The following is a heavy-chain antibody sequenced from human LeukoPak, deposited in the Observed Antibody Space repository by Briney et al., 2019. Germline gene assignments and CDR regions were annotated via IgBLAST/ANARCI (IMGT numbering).Heavy chain of an antibody. CDR3: ARGASGVYTVTTSWFDP. CDR2: INPNSGGT. D-gene: IGHD4-17*01. V-gene: IGHV1-2*02. J-gene: IGHJ5*02. Sequence: ASVKVSCKASGYTFTGYYMHWVRQAPGQGLEWMGWINPNSGGTNYAQKFQGRVTMTRDTSISTAYMELSRLRSDDTAMYYCARGASGVYTVTTSWFDPWGQGTLVTVFS. CDR1: GYTFTGYY.